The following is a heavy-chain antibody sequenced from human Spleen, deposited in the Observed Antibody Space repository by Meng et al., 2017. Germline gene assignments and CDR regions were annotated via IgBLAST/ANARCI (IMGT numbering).Heavy chain of an antibody. D-gene: IGHD5-12*01. J-gene: IGHJ4*02. CDR2: ISTTGGST. CDR3: SGHIDY. Sequence: GESLKISCAVSGVTFSGSDIHWVRQAPGKGLEWVSAISTTGGSTYYADSVKGRFTISRDTSKSTLYLQMNSLRAEDTAVYYCSGHIDYWGQGTLVTVSS. V-gene: IGHV3-23*01. CDR1: GVTFSGSD.